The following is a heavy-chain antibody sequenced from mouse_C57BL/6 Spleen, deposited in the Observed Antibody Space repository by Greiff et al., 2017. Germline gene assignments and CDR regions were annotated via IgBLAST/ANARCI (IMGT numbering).Heavy chain of an antibody. Sequence: EVKLQESGGGLVQPGGSLSLSCAASGFTFTDYYMSWVRQPPGKALEWLGFIRNKANGYTTEYSASVKGRFTISRDNSQSILYLQMNALRAEDSATYYCASHYGGGTMDYWGQGTSVTVSS. CDR1: GFTFTDYY. D-gene: IGHD1-1*01. J-gene: IGHJ4*01. CDR3: ASHYGGGTMDY. V-gene: IGHV7-3*01. CDR2: IRNKANGYTT.